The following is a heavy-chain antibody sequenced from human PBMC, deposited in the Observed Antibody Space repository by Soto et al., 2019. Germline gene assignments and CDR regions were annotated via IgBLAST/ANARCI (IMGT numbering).Heavy chain of an antibody. D-gene: IGHD6-19*01. Sequence: SETLSLTCTVSGGSISSSSYYWGWIRQPPAKGLEWIGSISYSGSTYYNPSLKSRVTMYVDTSKDQFSLKLSSVTAADTAMYYCARRQYSSGWSTNWFDPWGQGTLVTVSS. V-gene: IGHV4-39*01. CDR1: GGSISSSSYY. CDR3: ARRQYSSGWSTNWFDP. CDR2: ISYSGST. J-gene: IGHJ5*02.